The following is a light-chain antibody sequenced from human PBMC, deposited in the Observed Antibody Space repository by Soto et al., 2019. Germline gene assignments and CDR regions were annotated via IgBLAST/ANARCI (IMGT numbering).Light chain of an antibody. Sequence: QSALTQPPSASGSPGQSVTISCTGTSSDVGDYFYVSWYQQHPGKPPQLLIYAVTQRPSGVPERFSGSRSGNTASLTVSGLQADEEADYYCTSYAGNDKYVFGTGTKLTVL. J-gene: IGLJ1*01. V-gene: IGLV2-8*01. CDR2: AVT. CDR1: SSDVGDYFY. CDR3: TSYAGNDKYV.